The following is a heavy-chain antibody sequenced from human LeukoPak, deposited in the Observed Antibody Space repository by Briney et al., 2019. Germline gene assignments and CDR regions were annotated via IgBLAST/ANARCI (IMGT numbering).Heavy chain of an antibody. CDR2: IYYSGSS. V-gene: IGHV4-39*07. CDR1: GDSISSRSYY. D-gene: IGHD6-13*01. CDR3: ARVKYSSTFGC. J-gene: IGHJ4*02. Sequence: SETLSLTCTVSGDSISSRSYYWGWIRQPPGKGLEWIGSIYYSGSSYYNSSLKSRVTISVDTSKNQFSLNVSSVTAADTAVYYCARVKYSSTFGCWGQGTLVTVSS.